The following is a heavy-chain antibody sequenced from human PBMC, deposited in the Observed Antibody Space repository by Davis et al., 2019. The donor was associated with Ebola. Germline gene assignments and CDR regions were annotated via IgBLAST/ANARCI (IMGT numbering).Heavy chain of an antibody. D-gene: IGHD6-13*01. CDR1: GFTFSSYW. CDR2: INHSGST. V-gene: IGHV4-34*01. Sequence: ESLKISCAASGFTFSSYWMSWVRQAPGKGLEWIGEINHSGSTNYNPSLKSRVTISVDTSKNQFSLKLSSVTAADTAVYYCARGWSYSSSWYTFDYWGQGTLVTVSS. J-gene: IGHJ4*02. CDR3: ARGWSYSSSWYTFDY.